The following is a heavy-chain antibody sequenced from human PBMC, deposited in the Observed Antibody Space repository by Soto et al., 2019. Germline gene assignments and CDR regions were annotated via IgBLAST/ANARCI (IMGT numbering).Heavy chain of an antibody. CDR2: ISTTGNT. CDR3: EGESGENWSYEAY. D-gene: IGHD1-7*01. J-gene: IGHJ4*02. V-gene: IGHV4-4*07. CDR1: GDTITSFA. Sequence: PSETLSLTGTVSGDTITSFAWNWIRQSAGKGLEWIGRISTTGNTHYNPSLESRVTISLDTSKNQFSLKLTSVDAADTAVYYCEGESGENWSYEAYWGQGTLVTVS.